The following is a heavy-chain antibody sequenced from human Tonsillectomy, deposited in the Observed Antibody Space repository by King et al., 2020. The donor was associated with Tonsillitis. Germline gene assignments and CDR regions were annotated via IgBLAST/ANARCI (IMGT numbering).Heavy chain of an antibody. CDR3: ATLGGDRQLSWFDP. CDR1: GYSVSSDYY. J-gene: IGHJ5*02. V-gene: IGHV4-38-2*02. Sequence: QLQESGPGLVKPSETLSLTCTVSGYSVSSDYYWGWLRQPPGRGLEWIGSIFHSGSTYYNSSVKSRVTISIDPSKNQFSLNLNSVTAADTAVYYCATLGGDRQLSWFDPWGQGTLVTVSS. CDR2: IFHSGST. D-gene: IGHD2-21*02.